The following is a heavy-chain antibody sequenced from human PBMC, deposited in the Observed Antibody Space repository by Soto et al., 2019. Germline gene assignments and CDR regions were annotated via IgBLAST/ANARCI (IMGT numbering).Heavy chain of an antibody. CDR1: GGSISSSSYY. CDR2: IFYSGST. Sequence: QLQLQESGPGLVKPSETLSLTCTVSGGSISSSSYYWGWIRQPPGKGLEWIGSIFYSGSTYYNPSLKGRVTISVDTSNNQLSLKLSSVTAADTAVYYCARHLTYCSAGSCYSDYPYYGMDVWGQGTTVTVSS. CDR3: ARHLTYCSAGSCYSDYPYYGMDV. J-gene: IGHJ6*02. D-gene: IGHD2-15*01. V-gene: IGHV4-39*01.